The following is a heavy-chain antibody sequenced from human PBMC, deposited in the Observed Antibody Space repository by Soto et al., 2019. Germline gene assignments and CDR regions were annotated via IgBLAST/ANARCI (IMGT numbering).Heavy chain of an antibody. CDR1: GGSISSSSYY. D-gene: IGHD1-26*01. CDR2: IYYSGST. J-gene: IGHJ1*01. CDR3: ARQEVGATMEYFQH. Sequence: QLQLQESGPGLVKPSETLSLTCTVSGGSISSSSYYWGWIRQPPGKGLEWIGSIYYSGSTYYNPSLKRRVTISVDTSKNQFSMKLSSVTAADTAVYYCARQEVGATMEYFQHWGQGTLVTVSS. V-gene: IGHV4-39*01.